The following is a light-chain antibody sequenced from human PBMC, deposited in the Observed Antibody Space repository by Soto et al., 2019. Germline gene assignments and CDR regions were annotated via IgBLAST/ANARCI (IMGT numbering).Light chain of an antibody. CDR1: SSDVGGYNY. CDR3: SAYAGSNNVWV. Sequence: QSALTQPPSASGSPGQSVTISCTGTSSDVGGYNYVSWYQQHPGKAPKLMIYEVSKRPSGVPDRFSGSKSGNTASLTVSGLQADDEAEYYCSAYAGSNNVWVFGGGTKVTVL. V-gene: IGLV2-8*01. J-gene: IGLJ3*02. CDR2: EVS.